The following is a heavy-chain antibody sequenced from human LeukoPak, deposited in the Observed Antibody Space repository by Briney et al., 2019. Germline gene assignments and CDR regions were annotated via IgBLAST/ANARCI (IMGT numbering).Heavy chain of an antibody. V-gene: IGHV4-34*01. J-gene: IGHJ6*04. CDR1: GGSFSAYH. CDR3: ARLNYYFSDV. Sequence: SETLSLTCTVYGGSFSAYHWNWIRQPPGKGLEWIGGINHSGGTNYNPSLKSRVTISVDTSKDQFSLKVSSVTAADTAVYYCARLNYYFSDVWGKGTTVTVSS. CDR2: INHSGGT. D-gene: IGHD3-3*01.